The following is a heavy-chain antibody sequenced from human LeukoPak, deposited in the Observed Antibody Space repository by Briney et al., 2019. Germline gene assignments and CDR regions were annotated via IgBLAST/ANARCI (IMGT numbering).Heavy chain of an antibody. J-gene: IGHJ5*02. Sequence: ASVKVSCKASGGTFSSYDISWVRQAPGQGLEWMGGIMPMFGKANYAQKFQGRVTITADKSTSTAYMELSSLRSEDTAVYYCARVPGRYGSGSYYPWGQGTLVTVSS. CDR2: IMPMFGKA. D-gene: IGHD3-10*01. CDR3: ARVPGRYGSGSYYP. V-gene: IGHV1-69*06. CDR1: GGTFSSYD.